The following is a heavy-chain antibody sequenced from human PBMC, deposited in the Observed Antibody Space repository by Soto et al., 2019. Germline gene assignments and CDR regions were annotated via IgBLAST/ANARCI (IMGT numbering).Heavy chain of an antibody. Sequence: ASVKVSCKASGGTFSSYAISWVRQAPGQGLEWMGGIIPIFGTANYAQKFQGRVTITADESTSTAYMELSSLRSEDTAVYYCARPRLGYSGYDLNYYYYYYMDVWGKGTTVTVSS. J-gene: IGHJ6*03. CDR3: ARPRLGYSGYDLNYYYYYYMDV. CDR1: GGTFSSYA. V-gene: IGHV1-69*13. CDR2: IIPIFGTA. D-gene: IGHD5-12*01.